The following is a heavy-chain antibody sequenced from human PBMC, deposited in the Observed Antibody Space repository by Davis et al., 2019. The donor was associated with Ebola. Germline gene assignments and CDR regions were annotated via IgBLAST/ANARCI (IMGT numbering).Heavy chain of an antibody. CDR3: AKGLLRFLEWLLYDY. V-gene: IGHV3-23*01. Sequence: PGGSLRLSCAASGFTFSSYAMSWVRQAPGKGLEWVSAISGSGGSTYYADSVKGRFTISRDNSKNTLYLQMNSLRAEDTAVYYCAKGLLRFLEWLLYDYWGQGTLVTVSS. CDR1: GFTFSSYA. J-gene: IGHJ4*02. CDR2: ISGSGGST. D-gene: IGHD3-3*01.